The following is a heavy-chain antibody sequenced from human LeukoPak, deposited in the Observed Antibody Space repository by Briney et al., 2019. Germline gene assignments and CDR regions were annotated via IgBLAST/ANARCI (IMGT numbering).Heavy chain of an antibody. D-gene: IGHD7-27*01. J-gene: IGHJ4*02. Sequence: PGGSLRLSCAASGFTLSSYWMSWVRQVPGKGLVWVANINQDGSAKYYVDSVKGRFTISRDNAKNSLYLQMNSLRAEDTAVYYCARDAPGLGIDYWGQGTLVTVSS. CDR1: GFTLSSYW. CDR3: ARDAPGLGIDY. V-gene: IGHV3-7*01. CDR2: INQDGSAK.